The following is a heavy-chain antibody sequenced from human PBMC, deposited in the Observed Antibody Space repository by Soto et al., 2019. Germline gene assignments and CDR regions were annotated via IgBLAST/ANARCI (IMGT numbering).Heavy chain of an antibody. J-gene: IGHJ4*02. CDR3: AKGVPPYYYDSSGYSYGYFDY. CDR2: ISYDGSNK. V-gene: IGHV3-30*18. D-gene: IGHD3-22*01. Sequence: GGSLRLSCAASGFTFSSYGMYWVRQAPGKGLEWVAVISYDGSNKYYADSVKGRFTISRDNSKNTLYLQMNSLRAEDTAVYYCAKGVPPYYYDSSGYSYGYFDYWGQGTLVTVSS. CDR1: GFTFSSYG.